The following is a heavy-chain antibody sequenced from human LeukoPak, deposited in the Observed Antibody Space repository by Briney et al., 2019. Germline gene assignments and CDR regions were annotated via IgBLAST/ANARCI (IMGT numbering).Heavy chain of an antibody. J-gene: IGHJ4*02. Sequence: SQTLSLTCTVSGGSISSGSYYWRWIRQPAGKGLEWIGRIYTSGSTNYNPSLKSRVTISVDTSKNQFSLKLSSVTAADTAVYYCASEDLMVATYFDYWGQGTLVTVSS. D-gene: IGHD5-12*01. V-gene: IGHV4-61*02. CDR1: GGSISSGSYY. CDR2: IYTSGST. CDR3: ASEDLMVATYFDY.